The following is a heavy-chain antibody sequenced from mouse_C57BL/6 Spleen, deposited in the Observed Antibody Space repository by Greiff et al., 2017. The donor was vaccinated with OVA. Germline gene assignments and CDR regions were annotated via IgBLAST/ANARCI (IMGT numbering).Heavy chain of an antibody. CDR2: INPNNGGT. D-gene: IGHD1-1*01. Sequence: EVKLVESGPELVKPGASVKIPCKASGYTFTDYNMAWVKQSHGKSLEWIGDINPNNGGTIYNQTFKGKATLTADKSSSTAYMELRSLTSEDTTVYYGARSGLGPYYGGSAAWFAYWGQGTLVTVSA. J-gene: IGHJ3*01. V-gene: IGHV1-18*01. CDR3: ARSGLGPYYGGSAAWFAY. CDR1: GYTFTDYN.